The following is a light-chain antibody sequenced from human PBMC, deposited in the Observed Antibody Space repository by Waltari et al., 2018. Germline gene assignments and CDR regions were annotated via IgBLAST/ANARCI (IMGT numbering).Light chain of an antibody. V-gene: IGKV1-5*03. CDR1: QSISSW. CDR3: QQYNSYWT. J-gene: IGKJ1*01. Sequence: DIQMTQSPSTLSASVGDRVTITCRASQSISSWLAWYRQKTGKAPKLLISKASSLESGVPSRFSGSGYWTEFTLTISSLQPDDFATYYCQQYNSYWTFGQGTKVEIK. CDR2: KAS.